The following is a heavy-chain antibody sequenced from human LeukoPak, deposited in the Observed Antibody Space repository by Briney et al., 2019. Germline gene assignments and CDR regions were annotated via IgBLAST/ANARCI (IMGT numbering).Heavy chain of an antibody. CDR3: ARDRAPGAATFDY. CDR1: GGTFSSYA. J-gene: IGHJ4*02. CDR2: IIPIFGTA. V-gene: IGHV1-69*01. D-gene: IGHD6-25*01. Sequence: ASVKVSCKASGGTFSSYAISWVRQAPGQGLEWMGGIIPIFGTANYAQKFQGRVTITADESTSTAYMELSSLRSEDTAVYYCARDRAPGAATFDYWGQGTLVAVSS.